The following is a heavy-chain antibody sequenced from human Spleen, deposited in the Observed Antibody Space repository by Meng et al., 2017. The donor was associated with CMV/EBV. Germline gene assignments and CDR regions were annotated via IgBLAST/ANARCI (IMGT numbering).Heavy chain of an antibody. J-gene: IGHJ5*02. CDR3: AIERGELLGYRWFDP. D-gene: IGHD1-26*01. CDR2: VSNSGTT. CDR1: GVSVSSDY. Sequence: SETLSLTCSVSGVSVSSDYWTWIRQPPGQGLEWIGSVSNSGTTNYSPSLESRVSMSIDTSKNHVSLRLSSVTAADTAMYYCAIERGELLGYRWFDPWGQGTLVTVSS. V-gene: IGHV4-59*02.